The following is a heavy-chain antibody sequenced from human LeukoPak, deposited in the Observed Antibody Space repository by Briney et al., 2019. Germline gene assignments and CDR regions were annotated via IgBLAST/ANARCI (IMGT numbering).Heavy chain of an antibody. CDR2: ISWNSGSI. V-gene: IGHV3-9*01. J-gene: IGHJ3*02. Sequence: GGSLRLSCAASGFTFDDYAMHWVRQAPGKGLEWVSGISWNSGSIGYADSVKGRFTISRDNAKNSLYLQMNSLRAEDTALYYCAKAPSIHGDAFDIWGQGTMVTVSS. CDR1: GFTFDDYA. CDR3: AKAPSIHGDAFDI.